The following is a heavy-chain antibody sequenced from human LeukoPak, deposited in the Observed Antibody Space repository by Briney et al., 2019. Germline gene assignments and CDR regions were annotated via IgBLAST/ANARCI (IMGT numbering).Heavy chain of an antibody. Sequence: SETLSLTCTVSGGSISSYYWSWIRQPPGKGLEWIGYIYYSGSTNYNPSLKSRVTISVDTSKNQFSLRLSSVTAADTAVYYCARVGIMITFGGVIVYPFDYWGQGTLVTVSS. V-gene: IGHV4-59*01. J-gene: IGHJ4*02. D-gene: IGHD3-16*02. CDR1: GGSISSYY. CDR3: ARVGIMITFGGVIVYPFDY. CDR2: IYYSGST.